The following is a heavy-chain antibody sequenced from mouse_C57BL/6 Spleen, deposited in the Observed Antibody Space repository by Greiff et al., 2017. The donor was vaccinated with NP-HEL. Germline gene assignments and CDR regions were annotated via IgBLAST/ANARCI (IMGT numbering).Heavy chain of an antibody. CDR2: IYPSDSET. J-gene: IGHJ2*01. Sequence: VQLQQSGAELVRPGSSVKLSCKASGYTFTSYWMDWVKQRPGQGLEWIGNIYPSDSETHYNQKFKDKATLTVDKSSSTAYMQLSSLTSEDSAVYYCASSESSYSNYYFDYWGQGTTLTVSS. V-gene: IGHV1-61*01. D-gene: IGHD2-5*01. CDR3: ASSESSYSNYYFDY. CDR1: GYTFTSYW.